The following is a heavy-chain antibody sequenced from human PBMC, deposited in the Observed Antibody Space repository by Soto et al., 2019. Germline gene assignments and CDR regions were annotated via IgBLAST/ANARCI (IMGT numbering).Heavy chain of an antibody. CDR3: AKRSGYSSGWHFDY. Sequence: EVQLLDSGGGLVQPGGSLRLSCAASGFTFSSYAMSWVRQAPGKGLEWVSGISGSGGSTYYADSVKGRFTISRDNSMETLYLQMNSLRAEDTAVYYCAKRSGYSSGWHFDYWGQGTLVTVSS. CDR1: GFTFSSYA. D-gene: IGHD6-19*01. J-gene: IGHJ4*02. V-gene: IGHV3-23*01. CDR2: ISGSGGST.